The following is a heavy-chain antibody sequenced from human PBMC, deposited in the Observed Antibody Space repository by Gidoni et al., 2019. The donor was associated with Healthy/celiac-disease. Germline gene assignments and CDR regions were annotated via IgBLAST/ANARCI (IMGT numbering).Heavy chain of an antibody. CDR2: TYYRFTWYN. CDR3: ARESPGGGIVVVITTGWYFDL. Sequence: QVQLQQSGPGLVKPSQTLSLTCAISGDSVSSNSSACHWIRQSPSRGLEWLGRTYYRFTWYNDYAVSVKSRITLNPDTSKNQFSLQLNSVTPEDTAVYYCARESPGGGIVVVITTGWYFDLWGRGTLVTVSS. J-gene: IGHJ2*01. CDR1: GDSVSSNSSA. D-gene: IGHD3-22*01. V-gene: IGHV6-1*01.